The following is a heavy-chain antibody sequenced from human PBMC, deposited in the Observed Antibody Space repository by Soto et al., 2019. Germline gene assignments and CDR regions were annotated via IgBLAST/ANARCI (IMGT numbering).Heavy chain of an antibody. J-gene: IGHJ5*02. Sequence: QVQLQQWGAGLLKPSETLSLTCAVYGGSFSGYYWSWIRQPPGKGLEWIGEINHSGSTNYNPSLKSRVTISVDTSKNQFSLKLSSVTAADTAVYYCARGRGAARRIRWFDPWGQGTLVTVSS. V-gene: IGHV4-34*01. CDR1: GGSFSGYY. CDR3: ARGRGAARRIRWFDP. D-gene: IGHD6-6*01. CDR2: INHSGST.